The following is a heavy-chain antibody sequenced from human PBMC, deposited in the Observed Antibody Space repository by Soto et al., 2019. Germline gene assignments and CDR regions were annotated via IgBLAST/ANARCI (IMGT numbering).Heavy chain of an antibody. V-gene: IGHV3-23*01. J-gene: IGHJ4*02. CDR3: AKVAGRPYSSSWFPFDD. Sequence: GGSLRLSCAASGFTFSSYAMSWVRQAPGKGLEWVSAISGSGGSTYYADSVKGRFTISRDNSKNTLYLQMNSLRAEDTAVYYCAKVAGRPYSSSWFPFDDRAQRTPVTVSS. CDR1: GFTFSSYA. D-gene: IGHD6-13*01. CDR2: ISGSGGST.